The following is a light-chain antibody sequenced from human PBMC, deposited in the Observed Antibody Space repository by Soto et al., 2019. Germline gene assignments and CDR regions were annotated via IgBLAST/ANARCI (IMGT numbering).Light chain of an antibody. CDR3: HSYDRSLSGSV. CDR1: SSNIGARYD. V-gene: IGLV1-40*01. CDR2: GNN. J-gene: IGLJ3*02. Sequence: QSVLTQPPSVSGAPGQRVAISCTGSSSNIGARYDVHWYQQLPGTAPKLLIYGNNNRPSGVPDRFSGSKSGTSASLAITGLQAEDEADYYCHSYDRSLSGSVFGGGTKVTVL.